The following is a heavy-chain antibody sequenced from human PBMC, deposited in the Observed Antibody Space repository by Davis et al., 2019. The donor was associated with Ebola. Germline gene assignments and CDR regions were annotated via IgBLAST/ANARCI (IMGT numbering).Heavy chain of an antibody. Sequence: AASVKVSCKASGYTFTSYAMHWVRQAPGQRLEWMGWINAGNGNTKYSQKFQGRVTITRDTSASTAYMELSSLRSEDTAVYYCARRGQWLVPSPFDPWGQGTLVTVSS. CDR3: ARRGQWLVPSPFDP. CDR1: GYTFTSYA. V-gene: IGHV1-3*01. J-gene: IGHJ5*02. CDR2: INAGNGNT. D-gene: IGHD6-19*01.